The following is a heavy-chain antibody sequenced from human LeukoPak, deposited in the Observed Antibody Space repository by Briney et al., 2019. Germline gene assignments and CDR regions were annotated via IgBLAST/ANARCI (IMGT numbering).Heavy chain of an antibody. Sequence: ASVKVSCKASGYTFTSYYMHWVRQAPGQGLEWMGIINPSGGSTSYAQKFQGRVTMTRDTSTSTVYMELSSLRSEDTAVYYCARDLDIVVVPTSNYAFDPWGQGTLVTVSS. CDR2: INPSGGST. D-gene: IGHD2-2*01. CDR3: ARDLDIVVVPTSNYAFDP. J-gene: IGHJ5*02. CDR1: GYTFTSYY. V-gene: IGHV1-46*01.